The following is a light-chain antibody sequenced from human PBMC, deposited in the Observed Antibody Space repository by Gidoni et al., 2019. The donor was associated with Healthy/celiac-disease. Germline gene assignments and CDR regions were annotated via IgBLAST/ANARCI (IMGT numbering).Light chain of an antibody. Sequence: ELVMTQSPATLSVSPGERATLSCRASQSVSSNLAWYQQKPGQAPRLLIYGASTRATGIPARFSGSGSGTEFTLTISSLQSEDFAVYYCQQYNNDRRTFGQGTKVEIK. V-gene: IGKV3-15*01. CDR2: GAS. J-gene: IGKJ1*01. CDR3: QQYNNDRRT. CDR1: QSVSSN.